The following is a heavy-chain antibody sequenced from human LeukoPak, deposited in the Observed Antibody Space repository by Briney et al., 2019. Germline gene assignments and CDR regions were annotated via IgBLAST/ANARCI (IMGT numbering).Heavy chain of an antibody. D-gene: IGHD5-12*01. V-gene: IGHV4-39*01. J-gene: IGHJ4*02. CDR2: IYYRGCT. CDR1: GGSMSSSGYY. Sequence: SETLSLTCTVSGGSMSSSGYYWGWIRKPPGKGLEWIGNIYYRGCTYYNPSLKTRVTISVDTSKNQFSLKLSSVTAADTAVYYCARRVVNSGSDYFDYWGQGTLVAVSS. CDR3: ARRVVNSGSDYFDY.